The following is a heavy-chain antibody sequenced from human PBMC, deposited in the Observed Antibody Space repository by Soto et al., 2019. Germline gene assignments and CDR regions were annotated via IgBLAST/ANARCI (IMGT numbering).Heavy chain of an antibody. CDR3: TRSDYDFWSGPGGY. V-gene: IGHV3-73*02. J-gene: IGHJ4*02. Sequence: EVQLVESGGGLVQPGGSLKLSCAASGFTFSGSAMHWVRQASGKGLELVGRIRSKANSYATAYAASVKGRFTISRDDSKNTAYLQMNSLKTEDTAVYYCTRSDYDFWSGPGGYWGQGTLVTVSS. CDR1: GFTFSGSA. CDR2: IRSKANSYAT. D-gene: IGHD3-3*01.